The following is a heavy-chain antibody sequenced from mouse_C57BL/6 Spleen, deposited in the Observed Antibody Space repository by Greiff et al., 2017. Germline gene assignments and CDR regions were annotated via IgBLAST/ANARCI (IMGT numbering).Heavy chain of an antibody. Sequence: VQLVESGPELVKPGASVKISCKASGYSFTSYYIHWVKQRPGQGLEWIGWIYPGSGNTKYNEKFKGKATLTADTSSSTAYMQLSSLTSEDSAVYYCARNYGKDYWGQGTTLTVSS. J-gene: IGHJ2*01. CDR2: IYPGSGNT. CDR1: GYSFTSYY. CDR3: ARNYGKDY. D-gene: IGHD1-1*01. V-gene: IGHV1-66*01.